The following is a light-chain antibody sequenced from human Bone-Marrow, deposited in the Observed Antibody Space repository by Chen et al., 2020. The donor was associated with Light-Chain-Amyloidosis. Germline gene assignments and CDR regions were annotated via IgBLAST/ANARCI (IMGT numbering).Light chain of an antibody. V-gene: IGLV2-11*01. J-gene: IGLJ1*01. CDR2: DVT. Sequence: QSALTQPRSGSGCPGQAVTISCTGTSSDVGGYNYVSWYQQHPGKAPKLMIYDVTKRPSGVPDRYSGSKSGNTASLTISGLQAEDEADYYCCSYAGSNSFVFGTGTKVTVL. CDR3: CSYAGSNSFV. CDR1: SSDVGGYNY.